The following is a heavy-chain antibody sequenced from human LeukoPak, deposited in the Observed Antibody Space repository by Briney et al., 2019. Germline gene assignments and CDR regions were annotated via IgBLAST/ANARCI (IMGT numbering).Heavy chain of an antibody. J-gene: IGHJ4*02. CDR3: AKGLSVASSFFDQ. D-gene: IGHD2-15*01. CDR2: ITGSGGST. V-gene: IGHV3-23*01. CDR1: GFTFSSNA. Sequence: GGSLRLSCAASGFTFSSNAMSWVRQAPGKGLEWVSYITGSGGSTLYADSVKGRFTVSRGNSKNTLYLQMNSLRAEDTAVYYCAKGLSVASSFFDQWGQGTLVTVSS.